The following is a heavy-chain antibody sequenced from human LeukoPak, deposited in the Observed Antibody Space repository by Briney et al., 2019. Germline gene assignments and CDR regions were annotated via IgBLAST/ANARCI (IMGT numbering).Heavy chain of an antibody. CDR3: ARAPLSVVAYSSGYYFDY. V-gene: IGHV1-69*04. CDR2: IIPILGIA. Sequence: SVKVSCKASGGTFSSHAISWVRQAPGQGLEWMGRIIPILGIANYAQKFQGRGTITADKSTSTAYMELSSLRSEDTAVYYCARAPLSVVAYSSGYYFDYWGQGTLVTVSS. CDR1: GGTFSSHA. J-gene: IGHJ4*02. D-gene: IGHD3-22*01.